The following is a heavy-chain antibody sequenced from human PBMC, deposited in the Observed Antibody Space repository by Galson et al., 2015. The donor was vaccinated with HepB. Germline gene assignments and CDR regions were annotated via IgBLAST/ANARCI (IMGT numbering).Heavy chain of an antibody. J-gene: IGHJ4*02. D-gene: IGHD6-13*01. CDR3: ARDEGWQQVLPYYFDC. CDR2: ISSRTTSI. V-gene: IGHV3-48*01. Sequence: SLRLSCAASGFSISNYGMNWVRQAPGKGLEWVSYISSRTTSIYYAASVKGRFSISRDTAKNSLFLQMNSLRAEDTAIYYCARDEGWQQVLPYYFDCWGQGTLVT. CDR1: GFSISNYG.